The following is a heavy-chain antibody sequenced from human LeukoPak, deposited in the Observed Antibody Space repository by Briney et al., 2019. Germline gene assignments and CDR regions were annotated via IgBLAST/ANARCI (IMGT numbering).Heavy chain of an antibody. V-gene: IGHV3-9*01. D-gene: IGHD2-2*01. CDR1: GFTFEDHV. CDR3: AKDLGGSATTV. Sequence: GGSLRLSCAASGFTFEDHVMHWVRQAPGKGLEWVSSISWSGDRMGYADAVKGRFTISRDNAKNSLFLQMDSLRVEDTALYYYAKDLGGSATTVWGQGTLVTVSS. CDR2: ISWSGDRM. J-gene: IGHJ4*02.